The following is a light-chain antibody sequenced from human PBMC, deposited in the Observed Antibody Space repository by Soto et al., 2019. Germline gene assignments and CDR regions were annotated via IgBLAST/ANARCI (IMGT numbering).Light chain of an antibody. CDR3: QQYNHYWT. Sequence: DIQMTQSPSTLSASVGDRVTITCRASQSISSWLAWYQQKPGNAPKVLIYDASSLESGVPSRFSGSGSGTEFSLTISSLQPDDFATYYCQQYNHYWTFGQGTRVEIK. CDR2: DAS. J-gene: IGKJ1*01. V-gene: IGKV1-5*01. CDR1: QSISSW.